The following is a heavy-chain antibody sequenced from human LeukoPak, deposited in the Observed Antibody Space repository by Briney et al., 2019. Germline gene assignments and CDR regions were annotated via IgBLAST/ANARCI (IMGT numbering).Heavy chain of an antibody. CDR3: ARVGTTTGWFDP. V-gene: IGHV4-34*01. Sequence: SETLSLTCAVYGGSFSGYYWSWIRQPPGKGLEWIGEINHSGSTNYNPSLKSRVTISVDTSKNQFSLKLSSVTAADTAVYYCARVGTTTGWFDPWGQGILVTVSS. CDR2: INHSGST. D-gene: IGHD1-26*01. J-gene: IGHJ5*02. CDR1: GGSFSGYY.